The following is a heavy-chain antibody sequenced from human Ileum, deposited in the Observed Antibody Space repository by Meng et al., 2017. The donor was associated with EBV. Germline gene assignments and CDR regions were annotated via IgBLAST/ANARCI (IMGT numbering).Heavy chain of an antibody. CDR2: INHKGT. V-gene: IGHV4-34*01. Sequence: QVQVQQWGAGLLKPSETLSLTCALFGGSITDHYWSWIRQPPGKGLEWIGEINHKGTMYNPSFKSRVTISRDTSKNQFSLKLNSVTAADTAVYFCARARDDFDWGHGTLGTVGS. J-gene: IGHJ4*01. D-gene: IGHD5-24*01. CDR1: GGSITDHY. CDR3: ARARDDFD.